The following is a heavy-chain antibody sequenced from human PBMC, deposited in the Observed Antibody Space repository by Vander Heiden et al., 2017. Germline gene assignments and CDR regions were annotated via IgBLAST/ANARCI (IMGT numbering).Heavy chain of an antibody. J-gene: IGHJ4*02. D-gene: IGHD3-3*01. CDR2: ISGSGGRT. V-gene: IGHV3-23*01. CDR1: GFAFSTHA. Sequence: EVQLLEPGGGMAQPGGPLRVSCAASGFAFSTHAMCWARPAPGKGLEWVSAISGSGGRTYYADSVKGRFTISRDNSKNTLYLQMNSLRAEDTAVYYCAKVYDFWSGPIDYWGQGTLVTVSS. CDR3: AKVYDFWSGPIDY.